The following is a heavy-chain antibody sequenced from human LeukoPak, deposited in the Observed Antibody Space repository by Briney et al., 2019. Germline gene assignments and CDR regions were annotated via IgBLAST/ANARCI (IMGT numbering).Heavy chain of an antibody. CDR2: IYTSGST. J-gene: IGHJ6*03. D-gene: IGHD3-3*01. Sequence: TSETLSLTCTVSGGSISSYYWSWIRQPAGKGLEWIGRIYTSGSTNYNPSLKSRVTMSVDTSKNQFSLKLSSVTAADTAVYYCARGVRFLEWLLSGYYYMDVWGKGTTVIVSS. CDR1: GGSISSYY. CDR3: ARGVRFLEWLLSGYYYMDV. V-gene: IGHV4-4*07.